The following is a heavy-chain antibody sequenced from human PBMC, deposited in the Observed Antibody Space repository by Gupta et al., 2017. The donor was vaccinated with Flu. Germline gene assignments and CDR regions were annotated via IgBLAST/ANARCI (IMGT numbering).Heavy chain of an antibody. V-gene: IGHV3-73*02. CDR3: TRPDYYDSSGYYYREWYFDL. CDR1: GFTFSGSA. J-gene: IGHJ2*01. D-gene: IGHD3-22*01. CDR2: IRSKANSYAT. Sequence: EVQLVESGGGLVQPGGSLKLSCAASGFTFSGSAMHWVRQASGKGLEWVGRIRSKANSYATAYAASVKGRFTISRDDSKNTAYLQMNSLKTEDTAVYYCTRPDYYDSSGYYYREWYFDLWGRGTLVTVSS.